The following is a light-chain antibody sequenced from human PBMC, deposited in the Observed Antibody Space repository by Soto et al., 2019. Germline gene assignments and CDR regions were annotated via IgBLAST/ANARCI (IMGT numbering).Light chain of an antibody. CDR3: QHRYNWPPIT. CDR2: DAS. Sequence: EIVLTQSPDTLSLSPGERVILSCRASQSVGNYLGWYQQRPGQAPRLLIYDASNRATGVPTRFSGSGSGTDFTLTISSLEPEDFAVYYCQHRYNWPPITFGQGTRLEIK. CDR1: QSVGNY. J-gene: IGKJ5*01. V-gene: IGKV3-11*01.